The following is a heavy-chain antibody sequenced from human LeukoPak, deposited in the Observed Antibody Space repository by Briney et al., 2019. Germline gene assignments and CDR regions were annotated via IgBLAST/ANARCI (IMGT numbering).Heavy chain of an antibody. CDR2: IKPDGSEK. J-gene: IGHJ4*02. CDR1: GLTFSGYW. D-gene: IGHD1-26*01. V-gene: IGHV3-7*04. Sequence: PGGSLRLSCAASGLTFSGYWMNWVRQAPGKGLEWVASIKPDGSEKYYVDSVKGRFTISRDNAKNSLYLQMNSLRAEDTAVYYCARDLGYYRADYWGQGTLVTVSS. CDR3: ARDLGYYRADY.